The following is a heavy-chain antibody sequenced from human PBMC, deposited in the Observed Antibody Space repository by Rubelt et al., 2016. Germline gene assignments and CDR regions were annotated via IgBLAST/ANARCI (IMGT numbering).Heavy chain of an antibody. Sequence: QVQLVQSGVEVKKPGSSVKVSCKASGGAFSNFAIGWVRQAPGQGLEWMGGIVPRLGITNYAEKFPDRVTFSADKSTSTAYMELSSLRSEETAGYYCVGDILTGSYRDYWSQGTQVTVSS. V-gene: IGHV1-69*04. CDR3: VGDILTGSYRDY. D-gene: IGHD3-9*01. J-gene: IGHJ4*02. CDR2: IVPRLGIT. CDR1: GGAFSNFA.